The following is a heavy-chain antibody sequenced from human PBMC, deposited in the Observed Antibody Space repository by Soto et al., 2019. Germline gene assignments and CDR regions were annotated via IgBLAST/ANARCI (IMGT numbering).Heavy chain of an antibody. J-gene: IGHJ3*02. Sequence: GGSLRLSCAASGFTFSSYAMHWVRQAPGKGLEWVAVISYDGSNKYYADSVKGRFTISRDNSKNTLYLQMNSLRAEDTAVYYCASDHIRYYYDSSGIAHNWGQGTMVTVSS. V-gene: IGHV3-30-3*01. CDR1: GFTFSSYA. D-gene: IGHD3-22*01. CDR2: ISYDGSNK. CDR3: ASDHIRYYYDSSGIAHN.